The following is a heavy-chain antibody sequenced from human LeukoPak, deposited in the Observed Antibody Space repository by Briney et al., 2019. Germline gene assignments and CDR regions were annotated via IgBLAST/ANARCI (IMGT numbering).Heavy chain of an antibody. CDR3: ATHPGDYWFGYLQL. Sequence: QAGGSLRLSCAASGFTFSRYWMSWVRQAPGKGLEWVAHINQDGSDRSDKYYVDSVKGRFTVSRDNAKNSLYLQMNNLRAEDTAVCYCATHPGDYWFGYLQLWGQGTLVTVSS. CDR2: INQDGSDRSDK. J-gene: IGHJ4*02. CDR1: GFTFSRYW. D-gene: IGHD3-10*01. V-gene: IGHV3-7*01.